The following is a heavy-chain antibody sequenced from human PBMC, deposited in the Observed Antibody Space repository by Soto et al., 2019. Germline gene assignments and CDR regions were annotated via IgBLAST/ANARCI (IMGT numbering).Heavy chain of an antibody. V-gene: IGHV1-3*01. J-gene: IGHJ6*02. Sequence: ASVKVSCKASGYTFTSYAMHWVRQAPGQRLEWMGWINAGNGNTKYSQKFQGRVTITRDTSASTAYVELSSLGSEDTAVYYCARVLAENYYYGMDVWGQGTTVTVSS. CDR1: GYTFTSYA. CDR2: INAGNGNT. CDR3: ARVLAENYYYGMDV. D-gene: IGHD6-19*01.